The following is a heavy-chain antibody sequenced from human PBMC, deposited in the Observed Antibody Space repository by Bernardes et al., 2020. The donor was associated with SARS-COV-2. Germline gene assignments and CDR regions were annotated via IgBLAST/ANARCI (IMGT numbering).Heavy chain of an antibody. CDR1: GFTFSAYW. J-gene: IGHJ5*02. V-gene: IGHV3-74*01. CDR2: IAEDGSTI. D-gene: IGHD6-6*01. Sequence: GGSLRLSCAASGFTFSAYWMHWVRQAPGKGLVWVSRIAEDGSTINYADSVKGLFIISRDNAKDTVYLQMNSLRAEDTAVYYGARSLVDFQGRDHWGQGTLVTVSS. CDR3: ARSLVDFQGRDH.